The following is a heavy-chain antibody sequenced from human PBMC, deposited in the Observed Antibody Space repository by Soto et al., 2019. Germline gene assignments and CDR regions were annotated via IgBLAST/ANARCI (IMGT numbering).Heavy chain of an antibody. J-gene: IGHJ4*02. CDR2: ISSSSSYI. Sequence: PGGSLRLSCVTSGFTFSSFTMNWVRQAPGKGLEWVSSISSSSSYIYYASSMTGRFTISRDNAKNTLYLQLSSLRVEDTAVYYCARSLEADSSLYYCPTQRSLPFYWGQRTPVSVSS. V-gene: IGHV3-21*01. CDR3: ARSLEADSSLYYCPTQRSLPFY. D-gene: IGHD3-10*01. CDR1: GFTFSSFT.